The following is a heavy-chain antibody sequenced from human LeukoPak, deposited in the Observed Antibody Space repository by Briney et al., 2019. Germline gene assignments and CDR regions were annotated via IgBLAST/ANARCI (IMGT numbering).Heavy chain of an antibody. CDR2: IYYSGST. Sequence: PSETLSLTCTVSGGSISSSSYYWGWIRQPPGKGLEWIGSIYYSGSTYYNPSLKSRVTISVDTSKNQFSLKLSSVTAADTAVYYCARAGIAAARIDPWGQGTLVTVSS. V-gene: IGHV4-39*01. CDR1: GGSISSSSYY. J-gene: IGHJ5*02. CDR3: ARAGIAAARIDP. D-gene: IGHD6-13*01.